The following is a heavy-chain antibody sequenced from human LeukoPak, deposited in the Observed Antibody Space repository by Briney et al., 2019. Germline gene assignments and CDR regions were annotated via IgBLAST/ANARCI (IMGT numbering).Heavy chain of an antibody. D-gene: IGHD3-10*01. Sequence: SETLSLTCSVSGGSISSGGYSWSWIRQPPGKGLEWIGYIYHSGSTYYNPSLKSRVTISVDTSKNQFSLKLSSVTAADTAVYYCARGGSFVDYWGQGTLVTVSS. J-gene: IGHJ4*02. CDR3: ARGGSFVDY. CDR2: IYHSGST. V-gene: IGHV4-30-2*02. CDR1: GGSISSGGYS.